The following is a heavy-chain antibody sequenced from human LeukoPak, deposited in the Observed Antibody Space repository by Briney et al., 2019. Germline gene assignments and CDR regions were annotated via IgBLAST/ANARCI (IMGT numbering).Heavy chain of an antibody. Sequence: KPSETLSLTCTVSGGSSSSSTYYWGWIRPPPGKGVEWIGTIYYRGNTYYNPSLKSRITISVDTSKNQFSLNLNSVTAADTAVYYCARPPVAAPTSYCDYWGQGILVTVSS. CDR1: GGSSSSSTYY. V-gene: IGHV4-39*01. CDR3: ARPPVAAPTSYCDY. D-gene: IGHD6-25*01. J-gene: IGHJ4*02. CDR2: IYYRGNT.